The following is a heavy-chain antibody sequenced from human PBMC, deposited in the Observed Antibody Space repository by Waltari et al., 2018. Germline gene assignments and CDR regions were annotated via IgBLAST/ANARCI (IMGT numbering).Heavy chain of an antibody. Sequence: QVQLVESWGGVVQPGMSLRISCAASGFSLRTFGMHWVRQAPGKGREWVALAFFDGIKTDYADSVRGRFTISRDNSKNTLYLDINNLRVDDTGIYYCAKDAFGNTYLDHWGQGTVVTVSS. CDR2: AFFDGIKT. CDR1: GFSLRTFG. CDR3: AKDAFGNTYLDH. J-gene: IGHJ5*02. V-gene: IGHV3-30*18. D-gene: IGHD3-10*01.